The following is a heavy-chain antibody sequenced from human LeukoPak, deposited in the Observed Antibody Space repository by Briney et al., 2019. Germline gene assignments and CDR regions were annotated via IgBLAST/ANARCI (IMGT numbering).Heavy chain of an antibody. CDR1: GGSVSKKSVA. D-gene: IGHD3-16*01. CDR2: TYYRSKWYN. Sequence: SQSLSLTRAFSGGSVSKKSVAWNWIRQSPSRGLEWLGRTYYRSKWYNDYAVSVKSRITINPDTSKNQFSLHLKCVTPEDTAVYYCARDWGDAAGYDYWGQGTLVTVSS. CDR3: ARDWGDAAGYDY. V-gene: IGHV6-1*01. J-gene: IGHJ4*02.